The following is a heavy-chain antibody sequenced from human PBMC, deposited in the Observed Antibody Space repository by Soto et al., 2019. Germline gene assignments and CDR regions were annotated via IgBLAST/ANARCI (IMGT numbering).Heavy chain of an antibody. V-gene: IGHV3-49*04. CDR1: GFTFDDYA. J-gene: IGHJ4*02. CDR2: ISSQAFGGTT. D-gene: IGHD3-22*01. CDR3: ATVYFYDSSADYYFDY. Sequence: GGSLRLSCTVSGFTFDDYAMSWVRQAPGKWLEWVGFISSQAFGGTTEYAASVEGRFTISTDESKTIAYLQMNSLKAADTAVYFCATVYFYDSSADYYFDYWGQGXLVTVSS.